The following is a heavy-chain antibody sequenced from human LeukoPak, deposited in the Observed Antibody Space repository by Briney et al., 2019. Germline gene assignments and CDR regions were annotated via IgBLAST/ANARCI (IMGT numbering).Heavy chain of an antibody. CDR1: GFTFSSYA. Sequence: GGSLRLSCAASGFTFSSYAMSWVRQAPGKGLEWVSAISGSGGSTYYADSVKGRFTISRDNSKNTLYLQMNSLRAGDTAVYYCAKSESGYPLLFDYWGQGTLVTVSS. V-gene: IGHV3-23*01. J-gene: IGHJ4*02. D-gene: IGHD3-3*01. CDR3: AKSESGYPLLFDY. CDR2: ISGSGGST.